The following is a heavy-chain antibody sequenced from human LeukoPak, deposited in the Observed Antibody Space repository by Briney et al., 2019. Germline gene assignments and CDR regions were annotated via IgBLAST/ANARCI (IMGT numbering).Heavy chain of an antibody. D-gene: IGHD6-13*01. Sequence: GGSLRLSCAASGFTFSSYGMHWVRQAPGKGLEWVAVISYDGSNKYYADSVKGRFTISRDNSKNTLYLQMNSLRAEDTAVYYCAKGLISIAAAGTVDYWGQGTLVTVSS. J-gene: IGHJ4*02. CDR2: ISYDGSNK. V-gene: IGHV3-30*18. CDR1: GFTFSSYG. CDR3: AKGLISIAAAGTVDY.